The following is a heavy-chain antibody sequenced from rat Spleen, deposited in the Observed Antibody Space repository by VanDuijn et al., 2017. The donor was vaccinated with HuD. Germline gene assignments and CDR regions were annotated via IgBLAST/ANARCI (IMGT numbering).Heavy chain of an antibody. CDR3: ARQDAYGGYWYFDF. J-gene: IGHJ1*01. Sequence: EVQVVESGGGLVQPGRSLKISCVASGFTFNKFWMTWIRQVPGKGLEWVASITNAAGSTYYPDSVKGRFTISRDNAKSTLYLQMNSLRSEDTATYYCARQDAYGGYWYFDFWGPGTMVTVSS. V-gene: IGHV5-31*01. D-gene: IGHD1-11*01. CDR2: ITNAAGST. CDR1: GFTFNKFW.